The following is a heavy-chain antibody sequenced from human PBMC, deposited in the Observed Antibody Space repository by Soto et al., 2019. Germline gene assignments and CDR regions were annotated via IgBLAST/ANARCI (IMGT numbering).Heavy chain of an antibody. V-gene: IGHV4-59*08. Sequence: PSETLSLTCTVSGGSISSYSWNWIRQPPGKGLEWIGCIYYSGSTNYNPSLKSRVTISVDTSKNQFSLKLSSVTAADTAVYYCPFWSGDTYYYYYGMDVWGQGTTVTVSS. D-gene: IGHD3-3*01. CDR3: PFWSGDTYYYYYGMDV. CDR2: IYYSGST. CDR1: GGSISSYS. J-gene: IGHJ6*02.